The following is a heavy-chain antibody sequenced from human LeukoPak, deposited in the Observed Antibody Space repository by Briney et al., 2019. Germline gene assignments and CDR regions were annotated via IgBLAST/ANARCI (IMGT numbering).Heavy chain of an antibody. V-gene: IGHV3-7*01. CDR1: GFTFSSYW. CDR2: IKQDGSEK. CDR3: ASAGSGYYYISAFDI. D-gene: IGHD3-22*01. J-gene: IGHJ3*02. Sequence: GGSLRLSCAASGFTFSSYWMSWVRQAPGKGLEWVANIKQDGSEKYYVDSVKGRLTISRDNAKNSLYLQMNSLRAEDTAVYYCASAGSGYYYISAFDIWGQGTMVTVSS.